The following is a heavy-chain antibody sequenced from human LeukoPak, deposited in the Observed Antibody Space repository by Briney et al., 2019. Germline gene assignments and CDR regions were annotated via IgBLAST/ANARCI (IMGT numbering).Heavy chain of an antibody. D-gene: IGHD3-3*01. Sequence: GASVKVSCKASGYTFSSYGISWVRQAPGQGLEWMGWISAYNGNTNYAQKFQGRVTVTTDTSTSTTYMEVRSLRSDDTAVYYCARHGHDFWSGQNWFDPWGQGTLVTVSS. CDR1: GYTFSSYG. J-gene: IGHJ5*02. CDR2: ISAYNGNT. V-gene: IGHV1-18*01. CDR3: ARHGHDFWSGQNWFDP.